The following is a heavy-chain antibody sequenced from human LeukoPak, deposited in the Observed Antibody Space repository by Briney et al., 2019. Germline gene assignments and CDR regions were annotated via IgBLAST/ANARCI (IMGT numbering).Heavy chain of an antibody. D-gene: IGHD6-19*01. CDR1: GFTFSSYA. V-gene: IGHV3-23*01. CDR2: ISGSGGST. Sequence: GGSLRLSCAASGFTFSSYAMSWVRQAPGKGLEWVSAISGSGGSTYYADSVRGRFTISRDNSKNTLYLQMNSLRAEDTAVYYCAKDLKQWLVQFFDYWGQGTLVTVSS. CDR3: AKDLKQWLVQFFDY. J-gene: IGHJ4*02.